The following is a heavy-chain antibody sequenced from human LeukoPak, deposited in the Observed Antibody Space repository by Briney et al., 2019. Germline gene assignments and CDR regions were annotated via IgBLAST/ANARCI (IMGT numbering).Heavy chain of an antibody. V-gene: IGHV4-4*07. CDR3: ARESGCSSTSCHAANAFDI. Sequence: SETLSLTCTVSGGSISSYYWSWIRQPAGKGLEWIGRIYTSGSTNYNPSLKSRVTMSVDTSKNQFSLKLSSVTAADTAVYYCARESGCSSTSCHAANAFDIWGQGTMVTVSS. J-gene: IGHJ3*02. CDR2: IYTSGST. CDR1: GGSISSYY. D-gene: IGHD2-2*01.